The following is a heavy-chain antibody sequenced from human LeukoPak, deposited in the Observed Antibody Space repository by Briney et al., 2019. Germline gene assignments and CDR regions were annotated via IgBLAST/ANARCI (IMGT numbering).Heavy chain of an antibody. CDR1: GYNFTSYW. CDR3: ARPPKEGRADAFEI. J-gene: IGHJ3*02. V-gene: IGHV5-51*01. Sequence: GESLKISCEGSGYNFTSYWIGWVRQMPGKGLEWMGIIYPGDSDTRYSPSFQGQVTISADKSISTAFLQWSTLKASDTAIYYCARPPKEGRADAFEIWGQGAIITVSS. CDR2: IYPGDSDT.